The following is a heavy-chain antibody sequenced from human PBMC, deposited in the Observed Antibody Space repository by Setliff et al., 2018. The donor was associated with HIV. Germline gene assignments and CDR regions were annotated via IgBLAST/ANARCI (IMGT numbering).Heavy chain of an antibody. CDR2: ISPNFGHT. J-gene: IGHJ6*02. CDR3: ARLGSGWSDSYYYAMDI. D-gene: IGHD6-19*01. CDR1: GYTFTTYG. Sequence: ASVPVSCKASGYTFTTYGISWVRQAPGHGLEWMGWISPNFGHTNYAQNFLGRVTMTIDTSTSRAYMELRSLRSDDTAMYFCARLGSGWSDSYYYAMDIWGQGTTVTVSS. V-gene: IGHV1-18*01.